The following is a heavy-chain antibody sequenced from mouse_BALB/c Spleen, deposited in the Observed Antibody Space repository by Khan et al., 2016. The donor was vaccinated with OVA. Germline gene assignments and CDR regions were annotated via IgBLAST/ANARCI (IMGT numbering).Heavy chain of an antibody. V-gene: IGHV1-77*01. Sequence: QVRLQQSGPELVKPGASVKMSCKASGYTFTDYVINWVKQRTGQGLEWIGEIYPGSGSTYYNEKFKGKATLTADKSSNTAYMQLSSLTSEDAAVYFCARSGYGSLVYWGQGTTLTVSS. CDR3: ARSGYGSLVY. CDR1: GYTFTDYV. CDR2: IYPGSGST. J-gene: IGHJ2*01. D-gene: IGHD1-1*01.